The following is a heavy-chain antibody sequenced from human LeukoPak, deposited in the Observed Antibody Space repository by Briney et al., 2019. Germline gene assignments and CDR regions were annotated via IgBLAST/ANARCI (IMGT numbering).Heavy chain of an antibody. CDR3: ARDHRDSSREFDP. D-gene: IGHD3-22*01. J-gene: IGHJ5*02. CDR1: GYTFSAYA. Sequence: ASVNVSCKASGYTFSAYAIHWVRQAPGQRFEWMGWIDADTGDTRYSQKLQGSVTMTTDTSTSTAYMELRSLRSDDTAVYYCARDHRDSSREFDPWGQGTLVTVSS. V-gene: IGHV1-3*01. CDR2: IDADTGDT.